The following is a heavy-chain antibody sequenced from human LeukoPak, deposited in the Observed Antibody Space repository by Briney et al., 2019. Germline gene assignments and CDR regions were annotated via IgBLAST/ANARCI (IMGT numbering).Heavy chain of an antibody. V-gene: IGHV4-59*05. CDR3: ARRGSMGGSFVGAFDI. D-gene: IGHD1-26*01. Sequence: SETLSLTCTVSGGSISSSYWSWIRQPPGKGLEWIGSIYYTGRTFYNPSLKSRVTISVDTSKNQFSLKLSSVTAADTAVYYCARRGSMGGSFVGAFDIWGQGTMVTVSS. CDR2: IYYTGRT. J-gene: IGHJ3*02. CDR1: GGSISSSY.